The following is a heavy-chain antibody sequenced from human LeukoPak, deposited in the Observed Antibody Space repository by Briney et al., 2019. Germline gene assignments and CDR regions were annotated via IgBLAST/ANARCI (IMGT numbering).Heavy chain of an antibody. CDR2: INPNSGGT. CDR1: GYTFTSYD. J-gene: IGHJ4*02. Sequence: ASVKVSCKASGYTFTSYDINWVRQAAGQGLEWMGWINPNSGGTNYAQKFQGRVTMTRDTSISTAYMEPSRLRSDDTAVYYCARAWVRGATPLFYWGQGTLVTVSS. V-gene: IGHV1-2*02. D-gene: IGHD3-10*01. CDR3: ARAWVRGATPLFY.